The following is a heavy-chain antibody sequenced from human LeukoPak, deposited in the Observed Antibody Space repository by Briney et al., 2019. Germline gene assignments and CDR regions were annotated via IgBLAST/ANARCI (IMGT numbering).Heavy chain of an antibody. Sequence: ASVKVSCKASGYTFTRYGINWVRQAPGQGLEWMGWTSAYNGNTNYVQKFQGRATMTTDTSTSTVNMALRSLRSDDTAGSYCPREAPPPDISSSWYNINWFDPWGQGTLVTVSA. CDR2: TSAYNGNT. CDR1: GYTFTRYG. CDR3: PREAPPPDISSSWYNINWFDP. V-gene: IGHV1-18*01. J-gene: IGHJ5*02. D-gene: IGHD6-13*01.